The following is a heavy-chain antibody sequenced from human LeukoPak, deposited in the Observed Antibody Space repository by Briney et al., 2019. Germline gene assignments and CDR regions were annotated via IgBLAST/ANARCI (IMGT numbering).Heavy chain of an antibody. CDR1: GGSISSGSYY. CDR2: IYTSGST. Sequence: SETLSLTCTVSGGSISSGSYYWSWIRQPAGKGLEWIGRIYTSGSTNYNPSLKSRVTISVDTSKNQFSLKLSSVTAAGTAVYYCAREKPYYDFWSGYPDYWGQGTLVTVSS. D-gene: IGHD3-3*01. V-gene: IGHV4-61*02. J-gene: IGHJ4*02. CDR3: AREKPYYDFWSGYPDY.